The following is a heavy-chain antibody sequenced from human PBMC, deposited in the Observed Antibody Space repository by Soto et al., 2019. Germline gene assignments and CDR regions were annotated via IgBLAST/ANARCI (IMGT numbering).Heavy chain of an antibody. CDR3: ARGGITIFGVVIMDNWFDP. J-gene: IGHJ5*02. CDR2: INHSGGT. V-gene: IGHV4-34*01. D-gene: IGHD3-3*01. Sequence: ATLSLTCDVYGGPFSGYYWSWIRQPPGKGLEWIGEINHSGGTNYNPSLKSRVTISVDTSKNQFSLKLSSVTAADTAVYYCARGGITIFGVVIMDNWFDPWGQGTLVTVTS. CDR1: GGPFSGYY.